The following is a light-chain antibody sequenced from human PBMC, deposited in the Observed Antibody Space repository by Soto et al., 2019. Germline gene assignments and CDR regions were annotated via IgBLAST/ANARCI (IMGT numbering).Light chain of an antibody. Sequence: EIVWTQSPGTLSLSPGERATLSCRASQSVSRYLAWYQQKPGQDPRLLIYDESYRATGIPARFSGSGSGTDFTLTISSLEPEDFAIYYCQQRSNWITFGQGTRLEIK. V-gene: IGKV3-11*01. CDR3: QQRSNWIT. CDR2: DES. CDR1: QSVSRY. J-gene: IGKJ5*01.